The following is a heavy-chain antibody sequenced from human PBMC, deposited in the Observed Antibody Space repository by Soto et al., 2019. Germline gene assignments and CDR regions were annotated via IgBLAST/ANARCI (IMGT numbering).Heavy chain of an antibody. CDR3: AHSSGWILDY. Sequence: QITLKESGPTLVKPTQTLTLTCTFSVFSRTTTAVGVSWIRQPQGKALDWFAVLYWDDDNRYSPSLKTRLPITKDPSKNQVVLTTPNMDSVDTVTYYCAHSSGWILDYWGQGTLVTVSS. D-gene: IGHD6-19*01. CDR2: LYWDDDN. V-gene: IGHV2-5*02. CDR1: VFSRTTTAVG. J-gene: IGHJ4*02.